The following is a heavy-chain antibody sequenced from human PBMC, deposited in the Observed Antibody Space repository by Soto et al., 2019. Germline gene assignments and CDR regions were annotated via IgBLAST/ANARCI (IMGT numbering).Heavy chain of an antibody. D-gene: IGHD3-22*01. Sequence: QVQLVQSGAEVKKPGSSVKVSCKASGGTFSSYAISWVRQAPGQGLEWMGGIIPMFPTAKYAQKFQGRVTITADASTSTAYMELSSLRSEDTAVYYCARDKEYYYDSSGDYGVYFQQWGQGTLVTVAS. CDR1: GGTFSSYA. V-gene: IGHV1-69*01. CDR2: IIPMFPTA. J-gene: IGHJ1*01. CDR3: ARDKEYYYDSSGDYGVYFQQ.